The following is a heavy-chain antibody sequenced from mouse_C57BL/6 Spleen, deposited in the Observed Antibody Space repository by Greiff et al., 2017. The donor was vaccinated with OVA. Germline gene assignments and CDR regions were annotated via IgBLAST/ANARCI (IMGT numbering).Heavy chain of an antibody. Sequence: VKLQESGPGLVQPSQSLSITCTVSGFSLTSYGVHWVRQSPGKGLEWLGVIWSGGSTDYNAAFISRLSISKDNSKSQVFFKMNSLQADDTAIYYCARPLTTVVATHYYAMDYWGQGTSVTVSS. V-gene: IGHV2-2*01. CDR1: GFSLTSYG. D-gene: IGHD1-1*01. J-gene: IGHJ4*01. CDR3: ARPLTTVVATHYYAMDY. CDR2: IWSGGST.